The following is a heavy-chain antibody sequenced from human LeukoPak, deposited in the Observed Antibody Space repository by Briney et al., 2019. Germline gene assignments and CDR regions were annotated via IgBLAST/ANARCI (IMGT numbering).Heavy chain of an antibody. D-gene: IGHD3-10*01. J-gene: IGHJ3*02. V-gene: IGHV4-34*01. CDR2: INHSGST. Sequence: PSETLSLTCAVYGGSFSGYYWSWIRQPPGKGLEWTGEINHSGSTNYNPSLKSRVTISVDTSKNQFSLKLSSVTAADTAVYYCARDYSAFDIWGQGTMVTVSS. CDR3: ARDYSAFDI. CDR1: GGSFSGYY.